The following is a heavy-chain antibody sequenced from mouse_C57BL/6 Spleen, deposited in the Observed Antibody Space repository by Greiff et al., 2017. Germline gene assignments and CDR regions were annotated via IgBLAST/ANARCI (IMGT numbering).Heavy chain of an antibody. D-gene: IGHD2-3*01. CDR3: ARIDGYYRAMDY. V-gene: IGHV1-50*01. J-gene: IGHJ4*01. CDR2: IDPSDSYT. CDR1: GYTFTSYW. Sequence: VQLQQPGAELVKPGASVKLSCKASGYTFTSYWMQWVKQRPGQGLEWIGEIDPSDSYTNYNQKFKGKATLTVDTSSSTAYMQLSSLTSEDSAVYYCARIDGYYRAMDYWGQGTSVTVSS.